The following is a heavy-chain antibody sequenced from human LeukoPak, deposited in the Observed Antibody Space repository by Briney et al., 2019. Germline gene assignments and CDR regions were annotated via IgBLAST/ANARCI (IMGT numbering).Heavy chain of an antibody. D-gene: IGHD1-7*01. CDR3: ARAARITGTTPWFDP. V-gene: IGHV4-59*11. Sequence: SETLSLTCTVSGGSISSHYWSWIRQPPGKGLEWIGYIYYSGSTNYNPSLKSRVTISVDTSKNQFSLKLSSVTAADTAVYYCARAARITGTTPWFDPWGQGTLVTVSS. CDR1: GGSISSHY. J-gene: IGHJ5*02. CDR2: IYYSGST.